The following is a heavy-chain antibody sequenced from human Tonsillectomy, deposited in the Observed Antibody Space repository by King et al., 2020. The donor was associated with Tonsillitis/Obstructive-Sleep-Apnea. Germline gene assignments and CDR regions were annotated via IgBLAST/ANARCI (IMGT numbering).Heavy chain of an antibody. CDR2: ISSSSSYI. Sequence: EQLVQSGGGLVKPGGSLRPSCAASGFTFSSYSMNWVRQAPGKGLEWGASISSSSSYIYYADSVKGRFTISRDNAKNSLYLQMNSLRAEDTAVYYCASTFTYYDFWSGYYSYWYFDLWGRGTLVTVSS. V-gene: IGHV3-21*01. J-gene: IGHJ2*01. CDR3: ASTFTYYDFWSGYYSYWYFDL. D-gene: IGHD3-3*01. CDR1: GFTFSSYS.